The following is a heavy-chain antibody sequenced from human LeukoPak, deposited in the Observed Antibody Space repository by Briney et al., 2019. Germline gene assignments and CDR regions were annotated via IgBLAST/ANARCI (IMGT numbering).Heavy chain of an antibody. J-gene: IGHJ4*02. CDR3: TLIQGWGSGSYYRDF. D-gene: IGHD3-10*01. CDR2: VKSRSAGETT. Sequence: GGSLRLSCAASGFSISNDWMSWVRQAPGKGLEWVSRVKSRSAGETTDYAAPVKGRFTISRDDSKNTLYLQMNSLKTEDTAVYYCTLIQGWGSGSYYRDFWGQGTLVTVSS. V-gene: IGHV3-15*01. CDR1: GFSISNDW.